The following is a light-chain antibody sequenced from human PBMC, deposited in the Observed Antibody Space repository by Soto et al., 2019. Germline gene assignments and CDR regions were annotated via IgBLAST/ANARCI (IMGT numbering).Light chain of an antibody. CDR2: EGS. V-gene: IGLV2-14*02. Sequence: QSVLTQPASVSGSPGQSITISCTGTSSDVGSYNLVSWYQQHPGKAPKLMIYEGSKRPSGVSTRFSGSKSGNTASLTISGLQAEDEADYYCTSYTSSSTWVFGGGTKLTVL. CDR3: TSYTSSSTWV. CDR1: SSDVGSYNL. J-gene: IGLJ3*02.